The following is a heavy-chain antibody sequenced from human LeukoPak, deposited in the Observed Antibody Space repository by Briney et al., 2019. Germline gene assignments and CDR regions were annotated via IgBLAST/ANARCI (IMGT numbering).Heavy chain of an antibody. J-gene: IGHJ4*02. D-gene: IGHD3-16*01. CDR2: INHSGST. CDR1: GGSFSGYY. Sequence: PSETLPLTCAVYGGSFSGYYWSWIRQPPGKGLEWIGEINHSGSTNYNPSLKSRVTISVDTSKNQFSLKLSSVTAADTAVYYCARGPYRGAVDYWGQGTLVTVSS. CDR3: ARGPYRGAVDY. V-gene: IGHV4-34*01.